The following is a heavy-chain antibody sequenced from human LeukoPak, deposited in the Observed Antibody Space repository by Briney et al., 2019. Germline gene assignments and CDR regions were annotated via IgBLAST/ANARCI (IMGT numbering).Heavy chain of an antibody. V-gene: IGHV3-30*04. D-gene: IGHD5-24*01. J-gene: IGHJ4*02. CDR3: AKDDAWLQYND. CDR1: GFTFSSYA. Sequence: PGGSLRLSCAASGFTFSSYAIHWVRQAPGKGLEWVAVISYDGSNKSYADSVKGRFTISRDNSKNTLYLQINSLRDEDTAVYYCAKDDAWLQYNDWGQGTLVTVSS. CDR2: ISYDGSNK.